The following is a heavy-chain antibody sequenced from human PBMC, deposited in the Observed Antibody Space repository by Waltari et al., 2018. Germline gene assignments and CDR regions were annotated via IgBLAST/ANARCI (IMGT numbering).Heavy chain of an antibody. J-gene: IGHJ4*02. Sequence: QVQLQESGPGLVKPSETLSLTCTVSGGSISTYYWSWMRQPAGKGLGWIGRIAGSGSTNDSPSLKSRVTMSVDTSKNQFSLKLNSVTAADTAVYYCARDGLGSRPFDYWGQGTLVTVSS. D-gene: IGHD3-16*01. CDR3: ARDGLGSRPFDY. CDR2: IAGSGST. CDR1: GGSISTYY. V-gene: IGHV4-4*07.